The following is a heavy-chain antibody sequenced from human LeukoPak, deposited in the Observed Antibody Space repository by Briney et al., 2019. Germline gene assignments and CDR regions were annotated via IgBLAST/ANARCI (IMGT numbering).Heavy chain of an antibody. J-gene: IGHJ4*02. D-gene: IGHD3-10*01. V-gene: IGHV3-23*01. CDR2: ISGSGDST. CDR3: AYMRGLYYGIDY. CDR1: GFTFSSYA. Sequence: GGSLRLSCAASGFTFSSYAMSWVRQAPGKGLEWVSAISGSGDSTYYGDSVKGRFTISRDNSKNTLYLQMNSLRAEDTAVYYCAYMRGLYYGIDYWGQGTLVTVSS.